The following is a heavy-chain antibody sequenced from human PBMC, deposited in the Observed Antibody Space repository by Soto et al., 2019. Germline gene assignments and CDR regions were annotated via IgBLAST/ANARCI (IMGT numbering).Heavy chain of an antibody. Sequence: GGSLRLSCAASGFTFSSYSMNWVRQAPGKGLEWVSYISSSSSTIYYADSVKGRFTISRDNAKNSPYLQMNSLRAEDTAVYYCASSQEYYDFWSGYLVDYWGQGTLVTVSS. D-gene: IGHD3-3*01. CDR1: GFTFSSYS. CDR2: ISSSSSTI. J-gene: IGHJ4*02. V-gene: IGHV3-48*01. CDR3: ASSQEYYDFWSGYLVDY.